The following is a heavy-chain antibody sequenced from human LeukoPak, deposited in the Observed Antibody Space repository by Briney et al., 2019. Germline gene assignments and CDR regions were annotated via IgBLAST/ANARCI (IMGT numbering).Heavy chain of an antibody. CDR3: ARDTYYYGSGSYGLDY. J-gene: IGHJ4*02. CDR1: GSSISSYY. Sequence: SETLSLTCTVSGSSISSYYWSWIRQPAGKGLEWIGRIYTSGSTNYNPSLKSRVTMSVDTSKNQFSLKLGSVTAADTAVYYCARDTYYYGSGSYGLDYWGQGTLVTVSS. CDR2: IYTSGST. V-gene: IGHV4-4*07. D-gene: IGHD3-10*01.